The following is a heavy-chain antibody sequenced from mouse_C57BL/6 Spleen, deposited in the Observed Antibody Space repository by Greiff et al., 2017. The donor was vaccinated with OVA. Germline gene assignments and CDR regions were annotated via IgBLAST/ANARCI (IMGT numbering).Heavy chain of an antibody. CDR3: ARDRPIYYYGSSYPYAMDY. D-gene: IGHD1-1*01. CDR1: GYSITSGYY. J-gene: IGHJ4*01. V-gene: IGHV3-6*01. CDR2: ISYDGSN. Sequence: EVKLMESGPGLVKPSQSLSLTCSVTGYSITSGYYWNWIRQFPGNKLEWMGYISYDGSNNYNPSLKNRISITRDTSKNQFFLKLNSVTTEDTATYYCARDRPIYYYGSSYPYAMDYWGQGTSVTVSS.